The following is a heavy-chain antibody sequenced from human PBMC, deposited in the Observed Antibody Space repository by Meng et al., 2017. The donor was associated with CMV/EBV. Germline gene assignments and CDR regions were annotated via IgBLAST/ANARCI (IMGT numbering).Heavy chain of an antibody. Sequence: GESLKISCKGSGYSFTSYWIGWVRQMPGKGLEWMGIIYPGDSDTRYSQSFQGQVTISADKSISTAYLQWSSLKASDTDMYYCARLSSHYDFWSGFYVGDGFDVWGQGTMVTVSS. CDR1: GYSFTSYW. CDR2: IYPGDSDT. V-gene: IGHV5-51*01. D-gene: IGHD3-3*01. J-gene: IGHJ3*01. CDR3: ARLSSHYDFWSGFYVGDGFDV.